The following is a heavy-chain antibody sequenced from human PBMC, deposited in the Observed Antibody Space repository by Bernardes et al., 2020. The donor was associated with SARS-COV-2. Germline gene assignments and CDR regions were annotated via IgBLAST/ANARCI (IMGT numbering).Heavy chain of an antibody. CDR3: VKDRAKIWFGECLEF. J-gene: IGHJ4*02. D-gene: IGHD3-10*01. CDR2: IGGSGANT. V-gene: IGHV3-23*01. CDR1: GFTFSSYA. Sequence: GGSLRLSCAASGFTFSSYAMNWVRQVPGKGPEWVSAIGGSGANTFYADSVKGRFTISRDTSKNTLYLQMNSLRPEDTAIYYCVKDRAKIWFGECLEFWGQGTLVTVSS.